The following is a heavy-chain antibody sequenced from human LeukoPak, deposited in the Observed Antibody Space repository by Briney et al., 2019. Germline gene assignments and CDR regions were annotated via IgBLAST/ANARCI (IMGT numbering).Heavy chain of an antibody. J-gene: IGHJ5*02. CDR1: GFTFNDYA. V-gene: IGHV3-23*01. D-gene: IGHD6-19*01. Sequence: PGGSLRLSCAASGFTFNDYAINWVRQAPGKGLEWVSAISGSGGSTYYADSVKGRFTISRDNSKNTLYLQMNSLRAEHTAVYYCAKDLGSGWSGWFDLWGQGTLVTVSS. CDR2: ISGSGGST. CDR3: AKDLGSGWSGWFDL.